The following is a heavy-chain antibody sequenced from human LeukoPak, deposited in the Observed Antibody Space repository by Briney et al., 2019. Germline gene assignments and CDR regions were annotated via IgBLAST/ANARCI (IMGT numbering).Heavy chain of an antibody. CDR2: IDWDDDK. D-gene: IGHD2-15*01. J-gene: IGHJ4*02. CDR1: GFSLSTPEMC. V-gene: IGHV2-70*17. Sequence: SGPALVKPTQTLTLTCTFSGFSLSTPEMCVTWIRQPPGKALGWLARIDWDDDKFYSPSLRTRLTISKDTPKNQVVLRMTNMGPVDTGTYYCARMTPDSPSFDYWGQGALITVSS. CDR3: ARMTPDSPSFDY.